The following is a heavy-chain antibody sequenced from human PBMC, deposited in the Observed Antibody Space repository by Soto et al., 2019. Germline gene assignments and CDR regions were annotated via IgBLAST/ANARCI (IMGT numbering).Heavy chain of an antibody. CDR1: GGSISNYF. CDR2: IFNSGST. CDR3: ARGPETSCMDV. V-gene: IGHV4-59*01. Sequence: QVQLQESGAGLVKSSETLSLTCRVSGGSISNYFWSWIRQPPGKGLEWIGYIFNSGSTIYSPSLKSRVTLTLDTSKNQFSLRLGSVTVADTAVYYCARGPETSCMDVWGKGTTVTVSS. J-gene: IGHJ6*03.